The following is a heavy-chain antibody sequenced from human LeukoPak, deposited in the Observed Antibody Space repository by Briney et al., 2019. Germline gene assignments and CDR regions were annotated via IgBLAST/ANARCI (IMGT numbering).Heavy chain of an antibody. V-gene: IGHV3-23*01. D-gene: IGHD3-10*01. J-gene: IGHJ5*02. CDR2: ISGSGGST. CDR3: AKDTGGSGSSNWFDP. CDR1: GFTFSSYA. Sequence: GGSLRLSCAASGFTFSSYAMSWVRQAPGKGLEWVSAISGSGGSTYYADSVKGRFTISRDNSKNTLYLQMNSLRAEDTTVYYCAKDTGGSGSSNWFDPWGQGTLVTVSS.